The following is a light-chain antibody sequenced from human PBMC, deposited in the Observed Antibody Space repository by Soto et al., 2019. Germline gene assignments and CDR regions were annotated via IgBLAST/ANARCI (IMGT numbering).Light chain of an antibody. CDR3: QSYDSSLSGYV. CDR1: SSNIGAGYD. J-gene: IGLJ1*01. V-gene: IGLV1-40*01. CDR2: INI. Sequence: QAKVAGVPGQRVTIYCTGSSSNIGAGYDVHWYQQLPGTAPKLLIFININRPSGVPDRFSGSKSGTSASLAITGLRAEDEADYYCQSYDSSLSGYVFGTGTKVTVL.